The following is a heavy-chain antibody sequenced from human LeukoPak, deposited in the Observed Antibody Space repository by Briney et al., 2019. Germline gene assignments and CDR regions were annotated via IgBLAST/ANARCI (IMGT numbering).Heavy chain of an antibody. V-gene: IGHV1-69*04. Sequence: GASVKASCKASGGTFSSYAISWVRQAPGQGLEWMGRIIPILGIANYAQKFQGRVTITADKSTSTAYMELSSLRSEDTAVYYCATSPRDHGAFDIWGQGTMVTVSS. CDR2: IIPILGIA. J-gene: IGHJ3*02. D-gene: IGHD5-24*01. CDR3: ATSPRDHGAFDI. CDR1: GGTFSSYA.